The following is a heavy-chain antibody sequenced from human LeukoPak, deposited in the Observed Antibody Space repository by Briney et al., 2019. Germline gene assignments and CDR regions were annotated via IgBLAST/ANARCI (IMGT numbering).Heavy chain of an antibody. CDR2: IYHSGST. CDR1: GGSISSSSW. V-gene: IGHV4-4*02. CDR3: ARTSAEYSNSWIDS. D-gene: IGHD6-6*01. J-gene: IGHJ5*01. Sequence: SGTLSLTCDASGGSISSSSWWSWVRQPPGKGLEWIGEIYHSGSTYSNPSLQSRVTISVDKSKNHFSLRLTSVTAADTAVYYCARTSAEYSNSWIDSWGQGTPVIVSS.